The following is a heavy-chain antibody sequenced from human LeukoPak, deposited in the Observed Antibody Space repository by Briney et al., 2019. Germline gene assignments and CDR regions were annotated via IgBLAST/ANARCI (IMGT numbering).Heavy chain of an antibody. CDR2: INPSGGST. J-gene: IGHJ6*03. V-gene: IGHV1-46*01. CDR1: GYTFTSYY. Sequence: GASVKVSCKASGYTFTSYYMHWVRQAPGQGLEWMGIINPSGGSTSYAQKFQGRVTMTRDMSTSTVYMELSSLRSEDTAVYYCARRGSGSYLTAYYYYMDVWGKGTTVTVSS. D-gene: IGHD1-26*01. CDR3: ARRGSGSYLTAYYYYMDV.